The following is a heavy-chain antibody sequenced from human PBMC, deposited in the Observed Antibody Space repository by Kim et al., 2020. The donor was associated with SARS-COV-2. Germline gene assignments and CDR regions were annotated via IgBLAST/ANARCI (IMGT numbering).Heavy chain of an antibody. V-gene: IGHV3-23*01. Sequence: GGSLRLSCAASGFTFSSYAMSWVRQAPGKGLEWVSAISGSGGSTYYADSVKGRFTISRDNSKNTLYLQMNSLRAEDMAVYYCAKALGRVAATADDYWGQGTLVTVAS. J-gene: IGHJ4*02. CDR2: ISGSGGST. CDR1: GFTFSSYA. D-gene: IGHD2-15*01. CDR3: AKALGRVAATADDY.